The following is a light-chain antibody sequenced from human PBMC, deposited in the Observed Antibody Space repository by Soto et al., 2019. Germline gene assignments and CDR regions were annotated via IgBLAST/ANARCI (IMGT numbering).Light chain of an antibody. CDR2: AES. J-gene: IGKJ1*01. V-gene: IGKV3-11*01. CDR3: QQHSHWPPWT. Sequence: EVVLTQSPATLSLSPGERATLSCRASQNVRAFLDWYQQKPGQAPRLLIYAESNRATGIPDRFSGSGSWTYFTPTISSLEPEDFAVYYYQQHSHWPPWTFGQGTRWEIQ. CDR1: QNVRAF.